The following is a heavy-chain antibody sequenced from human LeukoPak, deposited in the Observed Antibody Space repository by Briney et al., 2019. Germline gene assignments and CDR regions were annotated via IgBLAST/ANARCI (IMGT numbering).Heavy chain of an antibody. CDR2: IYYSGST. Sequence: SETLSLTCAVYGGSFSGYYWSWIRQPPGKGLEWIGSIYYSGSTYYNPSLKSRVTISVDTSKNQFSLKLSSVTAADTAVYYCARDPYPDSSSWYLRPYDSSGTAGYWGQGTLVTVSS. CDR1: GGSFSGYY. D-gene: IGHD6-13*01. CDR3: ARDPYPDSSSWYLRPYDSSGTAGY. V-gene: IGHV4-34*01. J-gene: IGHJ4*02.